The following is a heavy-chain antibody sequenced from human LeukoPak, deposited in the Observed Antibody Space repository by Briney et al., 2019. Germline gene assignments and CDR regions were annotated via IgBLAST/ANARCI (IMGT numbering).Heavy chain of an antibody. Sequence: PGGSLRLSCAASGFTFSSYEMNWVRQAPGKGLEWVSYISSSGSTIYYADSVKGRFTISRDNAKNSLYLQMNSLRAEDTAVYYCAREIKSFGYYDRSGYYRGSAFDIWGQGTMVTVSS. J-gene: IGHJ3*02. CDR1: GFTFSSYE. V-gene: IGHV3-48*03. CDR3: AREIKSFGYYDRSGYYRGSAFDI. CDR2: ISSSGSTI. D-gene: IGHD3-22*01.